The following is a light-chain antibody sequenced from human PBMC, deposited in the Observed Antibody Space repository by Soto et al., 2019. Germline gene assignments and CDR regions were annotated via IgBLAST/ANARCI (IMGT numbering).Light chain of an antibody. Sequence: EIVLTQSPGTLPLSPGERATLSCRASQSVSSSYLAWYQQKPGQAPRLLIYGASSRATGIPDRFSGSGSGTDFTQTISRRELEKESAYYCEQYGSATWSFAEGTKVEIK. CDR3: EQYGSATWS. CDR2: GAS. J-gene: IGKJ4*02. CDR1: QSVSSSY. V-gene: IGKV3-20*01.